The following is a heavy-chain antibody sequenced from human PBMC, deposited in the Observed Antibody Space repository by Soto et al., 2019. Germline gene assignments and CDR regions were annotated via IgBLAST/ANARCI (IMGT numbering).Heavy chain of an antibody. CDR2: ISSDGNNK. J-gene: IGHJ4*02. Sequence: QVQLVESGGGVVQPGRSLRLSCAASGFTFSNYAMHWVRQAPGKGLEWVTVISSDGNNKYYADSVKGRFTISRDNSKNTLYLQVISLRAEDTAVYYCARERRGGNSGHYLDYWGQGTLVTVSS. CDR3: ARERRGGNSGHYLDY. CDR1: GFTFSNYA. V-gene: IGHV3-30-3*01. D-gene: IGHD2-21*02.